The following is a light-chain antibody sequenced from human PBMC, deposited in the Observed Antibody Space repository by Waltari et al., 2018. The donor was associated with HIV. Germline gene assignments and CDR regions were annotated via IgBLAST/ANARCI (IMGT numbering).Light chain of an antibody. CDR1: HMVRSN. CDR2: GAS. CDR3: QQYNNWPPYT. J-gene: IGKJ2*01. Sequence: IVMTQSPATLSVSPGDRATLSCRASHMVRSNLACYQQKHGQTPRPLIYGASTRAAVTPARFSGSGSGTEFTLTISSLQSEDFAVYYCQQYNNWPPYTFGQGTKLEIK. V-gene: IGKV3-15*01.